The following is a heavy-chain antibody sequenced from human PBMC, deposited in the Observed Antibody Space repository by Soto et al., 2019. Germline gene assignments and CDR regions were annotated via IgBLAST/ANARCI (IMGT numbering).Heavy chain of an antibody. J-gene: IGHJ6*02. CDR3: ARDDATHCGDDCYRYVYYGMDV. V-gene: IGHV1-69*01. D-gene: IGHD2-21*02. CDR2: IIPTLGTT. Sequence: QVQLVQSGTEVKTPGSSVKVSCKASGGSFSKFAINWVRQAPGQGLEWMGGIIPTLGTTDYAHKFQGRVTITADEATRTAYMELSGLRSEDTAVYYCARDDATHCGDDCYRYVYYGMDVWGQGTTVTVSS. CDR1: GGSFSKFA.